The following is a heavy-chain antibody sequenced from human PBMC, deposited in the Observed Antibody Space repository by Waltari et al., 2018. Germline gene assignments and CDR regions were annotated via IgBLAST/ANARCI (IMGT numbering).Heavy chain of an antibody. D-gene: IGHD6-6*01. Sequence: QVVLVQSGAEVKKPGASVKVSCKASGYIFINYYLHWVRQAPGQGPEWMGWLNPDTGNANYAHKVRGRVTMTWDTSSNTAFMDLSDLKSDDTAVYYCVRDRTTVAARPGDYWGQGTLVTVSS. CDR2: LNPDTGNA. V-gene: IGHV1-2*07. J-gene: IGHJ4*02. CDR3: VRDRTTVAARPGDY. CDR1: GYIFINYY.